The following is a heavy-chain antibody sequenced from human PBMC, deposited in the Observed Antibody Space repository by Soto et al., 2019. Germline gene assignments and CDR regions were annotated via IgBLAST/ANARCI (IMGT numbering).Heavy chain of an antibody. CDR2: ISYDGSNK. CDR1: GFTFSSYA. Sequence: RRLSCAASGFTFSSYAMHWVRQAPGKGLEWVAVISYDGSNKYYADSVKGRFTISRDNSKNTLYLQMNSLRAEDTAVYYCARGDSSGYYYFDCWGQGTLVTVSS. J-gene: IGHJ4*02. CDR3: ARGDSSGYYYFDC. D-gene: IGHD3-22*01. V-gene: IGHV3-30-3*01.